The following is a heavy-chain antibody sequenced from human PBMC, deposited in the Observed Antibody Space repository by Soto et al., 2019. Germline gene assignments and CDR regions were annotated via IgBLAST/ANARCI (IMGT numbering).Heavy chain of an antibody. CDR2: IWYDGSNK. V-gene: IGHV3-33*01. Sequence: PGGSLRLSCAASGFTFSSYGMHWVRQAPGKGLEWVAVIWYDGSNKYYADSVKGRFTISRDNSKNTLYLQMNSLRAEDTAVYYCARDRQYYGGNPPVDYWGQGTLVTVSS. CDR3: ARDRQYYGGNPPVDY. CDR1: GFTFSSYG. J-gene: IGHJ4*02. D-gene: IGHD3-3*01.